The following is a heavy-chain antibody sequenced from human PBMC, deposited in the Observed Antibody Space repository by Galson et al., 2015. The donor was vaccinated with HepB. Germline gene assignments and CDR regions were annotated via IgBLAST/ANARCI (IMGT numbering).Heavy chain of an antibody. J-gene: IGHJ5*02. CDR2: INHSGST. D-gene: IGHD3-10*01. Sequence: SETLSLTCAVYGGSFSGYYWSWIRQPPGKGLEWIGEINHSGSTNYNPSLKSRVTISVDTSKNQFSLKPSSVTAADTAVYYCARAPPIRGARFDPWGQGTLVTVSS. V-gene: IGHV4-34*01. CDR1: GGSFSGYY. CDR3: ARAPPIRGARFDP.